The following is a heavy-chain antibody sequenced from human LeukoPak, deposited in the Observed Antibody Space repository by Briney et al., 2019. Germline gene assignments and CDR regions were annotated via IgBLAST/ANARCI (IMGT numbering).Heavy chain of an antibody. Sequence: KPGGTLRLSCAASGFTFSSYWMSWVRQAPGKGLEWVSSISSSSTYIYYADSVKGRFTISRDNAKNSLYLQMNSLRAEDTAVYYCARDSTLAVVPVAFAYWGQGTLVTVSS. J-gene: IGHJ4*02. D-gene: IGHD5-18*01. CDR1: GFTFSSYW. CDR2: ISSSSTYI. CDR3: ARDSTLAVVPVAFAY. V-gene: IGHV3-21*01.